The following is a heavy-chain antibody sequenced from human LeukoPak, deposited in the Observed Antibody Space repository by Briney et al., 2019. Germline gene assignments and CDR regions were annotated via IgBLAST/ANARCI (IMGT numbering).Heavy chain of an antibody. CDR2: ISWNSGSI. Sequence: PGGSLRLSCAASGFTFDDYAMHWVRQAPGKGLEWVSGISWNSGSIVYADSVKGRFTISRDNAKNSLYLQMNSLRAEDTALYYCAKAQIRLGELSPEDAFDIWGQGTMVTVSS. V-gene: IGHV3-9*01. CDR3: AKAQIRLGELSPEDAFDI. CDR1: GFTFDDYA. D-gene: IGHD3-16*02. J-gene: IGHJ3*02.